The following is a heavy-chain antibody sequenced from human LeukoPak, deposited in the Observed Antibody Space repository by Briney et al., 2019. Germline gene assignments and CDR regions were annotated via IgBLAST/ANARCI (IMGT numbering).Heavy chain of an antibody. Sequence: ASVKVSCKASGYTFTSYGISWVRQAPGQGLEWMGWISAYNGNTNYAQKLQGRVTMTTDTPTSTAYMELRSLRSDDTAVYYCARGAHYYDSSPLDSWGQGTLVTVSS. V-gene: IGHV1-18*01. CDR2: ISAYNGNT. D-gene: IGHD3-22*01. J-gene: IGHJ4*02. CDR1: GYTFTSYG. CDR3: ARGAHYYDSSPLDS.